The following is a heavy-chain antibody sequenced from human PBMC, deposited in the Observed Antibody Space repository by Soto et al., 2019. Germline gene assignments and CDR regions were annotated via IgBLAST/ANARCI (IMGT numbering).Heavy chain of an antibody. CDR3: AAFYFWSGTRFDY. D-gene: IGHD3-3*01. V-gene: IGHV3-23*01. Sequence: PGGSLRLSCAASGFTFSSYAMSWVRQAPGKGLEWVSAISGSGGSTYYADSVKGRFTISRDNSKNTLYLQMNSLRAEDTAVYYCAAFYFWSGTRFDYWGQGTLVTVSS. CDR1: GFTFSSYA. J-gene: IGHJ4*02. CDR2: ISGSGGST.